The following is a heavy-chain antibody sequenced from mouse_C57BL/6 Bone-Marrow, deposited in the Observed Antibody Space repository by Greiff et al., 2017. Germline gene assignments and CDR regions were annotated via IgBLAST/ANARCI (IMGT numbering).Heavy chain of an antibody. V-gene: IGHV1-15*01. J-gene: IGHJ4*01. CDR3: TRSPYYYGSIYYARDY. CDR2: IDPETGGT. CDR1: GYTFTDYE. D-gene: IGHD1-1*01. Sequence: QVQLQQSGAELVRPGASVTLSCKASGYTFTDYEMHWVKQTPVHGLEWIGAIDPETGGTAYNQKFKGKAILTADKSSSPAYMELRSLTSEDFAVYYCTRSPYYYGSIYYARDYWGQGTSVTVSS.